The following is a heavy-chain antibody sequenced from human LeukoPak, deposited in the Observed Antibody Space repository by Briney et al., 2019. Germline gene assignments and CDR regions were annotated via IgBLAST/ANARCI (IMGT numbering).Heavy chain of an antibody. CDR1: GYTLTELS. Sequence: ASVKVSCKVSGYTLTELSMHWVRQAPGKGLEWMGGFDPEDGETIYAQKFQGRVTMTEDTSTDTAYMELSSPRSEDTAVYYCAITSPTGGTPIDYWGQGTLVTVSS. CDR3: AITSPTGGTPIDY. D-gene: IGHD7-27*01. J-gene: IGHJ4*02. CDR2: FDPEDGET. V-gene: IGHV1-24*01.